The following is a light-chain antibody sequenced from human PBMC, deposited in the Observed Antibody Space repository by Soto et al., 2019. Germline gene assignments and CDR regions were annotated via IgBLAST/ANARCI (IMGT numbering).Light chain of an antibody. Sequence: QSALTQPASVSGSPGQSITISCTGTNSDLGDYNFVSWYQQHPDKAPKLIIFEVYNRPSGVSDRFSGSKSGKTASLTISGLQADDEAYYYCSSFTNSGTVVFGGGTKLTVL. J-gene: IGLJ2*01. CDR3: SSFTNSGTVV. CDR1: NSDLGDYNF. CDR2: EVY. V-gene: IGLV2-14*01.